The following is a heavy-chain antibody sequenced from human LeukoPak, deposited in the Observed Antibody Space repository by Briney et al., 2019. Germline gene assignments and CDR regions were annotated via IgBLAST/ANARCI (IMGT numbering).Heavy chain of an antibody. CDR2: ISWNSGSI. J-gene: IGHJ5*02. CDR1: GFTFDDYA. D-gene: IGHD3-9*01. Sequence: GGSLRLSCAASGFTFDDYAMHWVRQAPGKGLEWVSGISWNSGSIGYADSVKGRFTISRDNAKNSLYLQMNSLRAEDTALYYCAKDSQYDILSRGGWFDPWGQGTLVTVSS. V-gene: IGHV3-9*01. CDR3: AKDSQYDILSRGGWFDP.